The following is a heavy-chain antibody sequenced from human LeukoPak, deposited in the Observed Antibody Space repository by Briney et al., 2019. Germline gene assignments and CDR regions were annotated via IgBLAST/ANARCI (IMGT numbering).Heavy chain of an antibody. D-gene: IGHD6-19*01. V-gene: IGHV4-39*01. CDR2: IYYSGST. CDR1: GGSISSSSYY. Sequence: SETLSLTCTVSGGSISSSSYYWGWSRQPPGKGLEWIGSIYYSGSTYYNPSLKSRVTISVDTSKNQFSLKLSSVTAADTAVYYCARRGSSGWYPSTFIDYWGQGTLVTVSS. J-gene: IGHJ4*02. CDR3: ARRGSSGWYPSTFIDY.